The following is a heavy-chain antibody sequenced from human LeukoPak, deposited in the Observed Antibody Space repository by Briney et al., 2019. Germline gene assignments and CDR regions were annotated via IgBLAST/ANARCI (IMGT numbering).Heavy chain of an antibody. J-gene: IGHJ4*02. CDR2: ISYTGST. CDR3: AAYYYDSSGYLG. V-gene: IGHV4-39*01. D-gene: IGHD3-22*01. Sequence: SETLSLTCTVSGGSISSSGYYWGWIRQPPGKRLEWIGSISYTGSTYYNPSLKSRVTISVDTSKNQFSLKLTSVTAADTAVYYCAAYYYDSSGYLGCGQGTLVTVSS. CDR1: GGSISSSGYY.